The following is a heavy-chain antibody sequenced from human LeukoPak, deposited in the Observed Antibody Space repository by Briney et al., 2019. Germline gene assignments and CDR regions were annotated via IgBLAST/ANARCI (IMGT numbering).Heavy chain of an antibody. CDR3: ARDWSSGGSASWFDP. CDR1: GGTFSSYA. V-gene: IGHV1-69*05. CDR2: IIPIFGTA. J-gene: IGHJ5*02. Sequence: ASVKVSCKASGGTFSSYAISWVRQAPGQGLEWMGGIIPIFGTANYAQKFQGRVTITTDESTSTAYMELSSLRSEDTAVYYCARDWSSGGSASWFDPWGQGTLVTVSS. D-gene: IGHD2-15*01.